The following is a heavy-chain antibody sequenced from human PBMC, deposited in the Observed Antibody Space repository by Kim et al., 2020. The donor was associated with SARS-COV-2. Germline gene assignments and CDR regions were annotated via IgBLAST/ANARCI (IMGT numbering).Heavy chain of an antibody. CDR3: TRNNSRAFSSGSMDV. D-gene: IGHD3-3*01. Sequence: GGSLRLSCVASGFTFRNYAMNWVRQAPGKGLEWVSATIDTGVSTYYADSVKGRFTISRDNSKNTLFLQLNSLTAEDTATYYCTRNNSRAFSSGSMDVWGQGTTVTVSS. CDR2: TIDTGVST. CDR1: GFTFRNYA. J-gene: IGHJ6*02. V-gene: IGHV3-23*01.